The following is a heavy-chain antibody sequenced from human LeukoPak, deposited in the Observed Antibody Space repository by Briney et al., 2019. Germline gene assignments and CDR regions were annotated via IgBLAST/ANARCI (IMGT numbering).Heavy chain of an antibody. CDR2: IYPRDGST. Sequence: VSVKVSCKASGYSFTSNYIHWVRQAPGQGLEWMGMIYPRDGSTSYAQKFQGRVTVTRDTSTSTVHMELSGLRSEDTAVYYCARDQEAFDYWGQGTLVTVSP. J-gene: IGHJ4*02. V-gene: IGHV1-46*01. CDR1: GYSFTSNY. CDR3: ARDQEAFDY.